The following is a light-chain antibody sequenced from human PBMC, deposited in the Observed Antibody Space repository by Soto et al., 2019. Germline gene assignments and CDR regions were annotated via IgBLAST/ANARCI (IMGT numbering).Light chain of an antibody. CDR3: SSKTSSSTPYV. CDR1: SSDVGGYNY. V-gene: IGLV2-14*01. Sequence: QSVLTQPASVSGSPGQSITISCTGTSSDVGGYNYVSWYQQYPGTAPRLLIYEVSDRPSGVSNRFSGSKSGNTASLTISGLQVEDEADYYCSSKTSSSTPYVFGTGTKVTVL. CDR2: EVS. J-gene: IGLJ1*01.